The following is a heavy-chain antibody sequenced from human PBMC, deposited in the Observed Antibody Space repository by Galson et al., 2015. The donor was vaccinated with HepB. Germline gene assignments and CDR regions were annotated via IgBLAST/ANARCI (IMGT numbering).Heavy chain of an antibody. CDR3: ARHSSGWYGLFDY. V-gene: IGHV3-7*01. CDR2: IKQDGGEK. CDR1: GFTFSDYW. Sequence: SLRLSCAASGFTFSDYWMSWVRQAPGKGLERVANIKQDGGEKYYVDSVKGRFTVSRDSAKNSLYLQMNSLRAEDTAVYYCARHSSGWYGLFDYWGQGTLVTVSS. D-gene: IGHD6-19*01. J-gene: IGHJ4*02.